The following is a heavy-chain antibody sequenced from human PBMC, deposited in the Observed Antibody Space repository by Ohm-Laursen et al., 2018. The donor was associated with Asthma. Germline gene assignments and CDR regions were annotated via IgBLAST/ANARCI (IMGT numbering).Heavy chain of an antibody. J-gene: IGHJ5*02. D-gene: IGHD3-9*01. CDR2: ISGSGGTT. Sequence: SLRLSCAASGFTFSTYAMNWVRQAPGQGLEWVSVISGSGGTTYYADSVEGRFTISRDNSKNTMYLQMNSLRAEDTAVYYCACDKNWFDPWGQGPRSPSPQ. V-gene: IGHV3-23*01. CDR3: ACDKNWFDP. CDR1: GFTFSTYA.